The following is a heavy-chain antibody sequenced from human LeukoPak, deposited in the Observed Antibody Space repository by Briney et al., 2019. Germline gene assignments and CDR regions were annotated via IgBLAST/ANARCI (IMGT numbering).Heavy chain of an antibody. CDR2: ISGSGGST. D-gene: IGHD3-22*01. CDR1: GFTFSSYA. CDR3: AKSSYYDSSGFYREYYFDY. Sequence: GGSLRLSCAASGFTFSSYAMSWVRQAPGKGLEWVSSISGSGGSTYYADSVKGRFTISRDNSKNTLYLQMNSLRAEDTAVYYCAKSSYYDSSGFYREYYFDYWGQGTLVTVSS. V-gene: IGHV3-23*01. J-gene: IGHJ4*02.